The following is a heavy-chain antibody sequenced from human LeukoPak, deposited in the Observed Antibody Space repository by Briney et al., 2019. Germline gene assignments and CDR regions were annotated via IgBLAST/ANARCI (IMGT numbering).Heavy chain of an antibody. CDR1: GYTFTDYY. D-gene: IGHD1-26*01. CDR2: INPNNGDT. V-gene: IGHV1-2*02. J-gene: IGHJ4*02. Sequence: ASVKVSCKASGYTFTDYYIQWVRQAPGQGLQWMGRINPNNGDTDYAQRFRGGVTLTRDTSISTAYLELSGLGSDVTDVYYCATLVRGSYRDYWGQGTLVTVSS. CDR3: ATLVRGSYRDY.